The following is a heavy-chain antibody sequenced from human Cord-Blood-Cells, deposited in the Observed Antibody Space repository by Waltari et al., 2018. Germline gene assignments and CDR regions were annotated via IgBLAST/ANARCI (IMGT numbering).Heavy chain of an antibody. CDR2: IYHSGST. V-gene: IGHV4-38-2*02. CDR1: GYSISRGYY. Sequence: QVQLQESGPGLVKPSETLSLTCAVSGYSISRGYYWGWIRQPPGKGLEWIGSIYHSGSTYYNPSLKSRVTISVDTSKNQFSLKLSSVTAADTAVYYCARDIMGATLGDFDYWGQGTLVTVSS. D-gene: IGHD1-26*01. CDR3: ARDIMGATLGDFDY. J-gene: IGHJ4*02.